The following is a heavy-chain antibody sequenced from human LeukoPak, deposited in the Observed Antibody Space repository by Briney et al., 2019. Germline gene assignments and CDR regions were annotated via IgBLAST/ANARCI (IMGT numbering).Heavy chain of an antibody. CDR2: IYPGNSDT. CDR3: ARQDGSGIYYFDY. D-gene: IGHD3-10*01. V-gene: IGHV5-51*01. J-gene: IGHJ4*02. Sequence: GESLKISCKGSGYSFTTYWIVWVRQMPGKGLEWMGIIYPGNSDTRYSPSFQGQVTISADKSISTAYLQWSSLKASDTAIYYCARQDGSGIYYFDYWGQGTLVTVSS. CDR1: GYSFTTYW.